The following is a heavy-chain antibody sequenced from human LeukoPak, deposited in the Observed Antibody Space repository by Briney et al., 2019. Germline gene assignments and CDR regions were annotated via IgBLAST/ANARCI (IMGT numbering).Heavy chain of an antibody. CDR3: ARGAAAGIYSWFDP. J-gene: IGHJ5*02. V-gene: IGHV4-59*01. D-gene: IGHD6-13*01. CDR1: GGSISSYY. CDR2: IYYSGST. Sequence: PSETLSLTCTVSGGSISSYYRSWIRQPPGKGLEWIGYIYYSGSTNYNPSLKSRVTISVDTSKNQFSLKLSSVTAADTAVYYCARGAAAGIYSWFDPWGQGTLVTVSS.